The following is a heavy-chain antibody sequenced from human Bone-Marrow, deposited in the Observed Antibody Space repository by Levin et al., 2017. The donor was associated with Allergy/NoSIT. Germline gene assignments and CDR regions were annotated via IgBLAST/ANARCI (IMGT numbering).Heavy chain of an antibody. J-gene: IGHJ6*02. V-gene: IGHV3-49*03. CDR3: TRDLPLRDIVVVPAAMLGYYYGMDV. CDR1: GFTFGDYA. Sequence: QAGGSLRLSCTASGFTFGDYAMSWFRQAPGKGLEWVGFIRSKAYGGTTEYAASVKGRFTISRDDSKSIAYLQMNSLKTEDTAVYYCTRDLPLRDIVVVPAAMLGYYYGMDVWGQGTTVTVSS. CDR2: IRSKAYGGTT. D-gene: IGHD2-2*01.